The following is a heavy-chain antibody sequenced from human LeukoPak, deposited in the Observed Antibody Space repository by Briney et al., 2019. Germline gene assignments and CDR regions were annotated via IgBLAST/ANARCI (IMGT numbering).Heavy chain of an antibody. CDR2: ISSSSSYI. V-gene: IGHV3-21*01. CDR1: GFTFSSYW. D-gene: IGHD3-3*01. J-gene: IGHJ3*02. CDR3: ARDDFWTPFDI. Sequence: GGSLRLSCAASGFTFSSYWMHWVRQAPGKGLEWVSSISSSSSYIYYADSVKGRFTISRDNAKNSLYLQMNSLRAEDTAVYYCARDDFWTPFDIWGQGTMVTVSS.